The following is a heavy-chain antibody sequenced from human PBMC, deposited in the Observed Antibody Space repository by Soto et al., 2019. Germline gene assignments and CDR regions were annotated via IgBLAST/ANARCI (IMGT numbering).Heavy chain of an antibody. CDR1: GFTFSNYV. J-gene: IGHJ4*02. CDR2: IRGGGDGT. D-gene: IGHD1-1*01. V-gene: IGHV3-23*01. CDR3: AKSTWNGPNYFDY. Sequence: HPGGFLRLSCVASGFTFSNYVMGWVRQAPGKGLEWVSAIRGGGDGTYYADSLKGRFTISRDNSKNTLYLQMNSLSAEDSALYYCAKSTWNGPNYFDYWGQGALVTVSS.